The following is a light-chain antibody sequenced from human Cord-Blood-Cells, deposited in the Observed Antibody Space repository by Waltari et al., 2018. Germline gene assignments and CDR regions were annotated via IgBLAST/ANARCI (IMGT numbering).Light chain of an antibody. J-gene: IGLJ3*02. V-gene: IGLV7-46*01. Sequence: QAVVTQEPSLTVSPGGPVPLTCASSTTAVTSGHYPYWFQQKPCQAPRTLIYDTSNKHSWAPARFSGSLLGGKAALTLSGAQPEDEAEYYCLLSYSGARGVFGGGTKLTVL. CDR1: TTAVTSGHY. CDR3: LLSYSGARGV. CDR2: DTS.